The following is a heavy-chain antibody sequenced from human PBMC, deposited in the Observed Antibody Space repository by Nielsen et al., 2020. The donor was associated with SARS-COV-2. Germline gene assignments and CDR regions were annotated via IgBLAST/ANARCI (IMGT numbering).Heavy chain of an antibody. CDR3: ARDLGGYCSSTSCSIYYGMDV. Sequence: GGSLRLSCAASGFTVSSNYMSWVRQAPGKGLEWVSVIYSGGSTYYADSVKGRFTISRDNSKNTLYLQMNSLRAEDTAVYYCARDLGGYCSSTSCSIYYGMDVWGQGTTVTVSS. CDR1: GFTVSSNY. D-gene: IGHD2-2*01. J-gene: IGHJ6*02. V-gene: IGHV3-66*01. CDR2: IYSGGST.